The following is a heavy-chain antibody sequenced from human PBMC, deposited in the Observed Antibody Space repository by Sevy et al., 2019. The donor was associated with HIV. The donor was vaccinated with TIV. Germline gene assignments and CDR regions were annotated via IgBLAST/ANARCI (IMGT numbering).Heavy chain of an antibody. D-gene: IGHD5-18*01. CDR1: GFTFSDSW. V-gene: IGHV3-7*01. Sequence: GGSLRLSCVASGFTFSDSWMTWVRQAPGKGLERIAFINEDGSRLGYVDSVGGRFTISRENTKNSLYLQMNSLRAEDTVEYFCARDRAYSSLDYWGQGTLVTVSS. CDR2: INEDGSRL. J-gene: IGHJ4*02. CDR3: ARDRAYSSLDY.